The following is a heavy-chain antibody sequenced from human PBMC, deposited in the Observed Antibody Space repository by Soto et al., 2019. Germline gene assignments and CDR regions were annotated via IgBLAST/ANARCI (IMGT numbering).Heavy chain of an antibody. D-gene: IGHD2-8*01. CDR2: ISGSGSTI. CDR3: ARGGVY. CDR1: GFTFSSHE. J-gene: IGHJ1*01. Sequence: XGSLRLTCEAAGFTFSSHEMNWIRQTPGKRLEWIAKISGSGSTINYADSVKGRFTISRDNVQRTLHLQMDSLRVEDTGVYYCARGGVYWGRGTLVTVSS. V-gene: IGHV3-48*03.